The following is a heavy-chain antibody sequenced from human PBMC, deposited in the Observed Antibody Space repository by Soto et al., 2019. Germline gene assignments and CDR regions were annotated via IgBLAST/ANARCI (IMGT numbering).Heavy chain of an antibody. V-gene: IGHV3-30-3*01. CDR3: ARDREDIVASHFDY. Sequence: GGSLRLSCAASGFTFSSYAMHWVRQAPGKGLEWVAVISYDGSNKYYADSVKGRFTISRDNSKNTLYLQMNSLRAEDTAVYYCARDREDIVASHFDYWGQGTLVTVYS. D-gene: IGHD5-12*01. J-gene: IGHJ4*02. CDR1: GFTFSSYA. CDR2: ISYDGSNK.